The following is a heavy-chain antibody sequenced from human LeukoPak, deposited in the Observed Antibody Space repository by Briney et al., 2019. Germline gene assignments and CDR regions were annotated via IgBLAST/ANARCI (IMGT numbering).Heavy chain of an antibody. Sequence: GGSLRLSCEASGFTFRNYWMNWVRQAPGKGLEWVANINQDGSQEHFVGSVKGRFTISRDNAKNTLFLQMNSLRAEDSAVYYCARAPPYCSGGACYFDYWGQGTLVTVSS. CDR2: INQDGSQE. CDR3: ARAPPYCSGGACYFDY. J-gene: IGHJ4*02. D-gene: IGHD2-15*01. V-gene: IGHV3-7*02. CDR1: GFTFRNYW.